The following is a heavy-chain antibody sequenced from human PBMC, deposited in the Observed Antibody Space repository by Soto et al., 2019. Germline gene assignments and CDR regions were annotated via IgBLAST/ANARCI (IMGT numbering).Heavy chain of an antibody. CDR3: AREGWPLLQTGMDV. CDR2: ISSSNRTI. CDR1: GFTFRSYS. D-gene: IGHD2-15*01. Sequence: PGGSLRLSCAASGFTFRSYSMNWVRQAPGKGLEWVSYISSSNRTINYADSVKGRFIISSDNAKNSLYLQMHSLRDEDTAVYYCAREGWPLLQTGMDVWGQGTTVTVS. J-gene: IGHJ6*02. V-gene: IGHV3-48*02.